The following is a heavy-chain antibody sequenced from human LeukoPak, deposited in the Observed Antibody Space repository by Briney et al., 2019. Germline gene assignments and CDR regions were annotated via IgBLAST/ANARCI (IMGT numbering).Heavy chain of an antibody. CDR2: INPNSGGT. D-gene: IGHD4-23*01. Sequence: ASVKVSCKASGYTFTGYYMHWVRQAPGQGLEWMGWINPNSGGTNYAQKLQGRVTMTTDTSTSTVYMELSSLRSEDTAVYYCARRLGLRWDLQAFDIWGQGTMVTVPS. V-gene: IGHV1-2*02. J-gene: IGHJ3*02. CDR1: GYTFTGYY. CDR3: ARRLGLRWDLQAFDI.